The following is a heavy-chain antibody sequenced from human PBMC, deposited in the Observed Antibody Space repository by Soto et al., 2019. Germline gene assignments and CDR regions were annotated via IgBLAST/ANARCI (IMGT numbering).Heavy chain of an antibody. V-gene: IGHV4-31*03. D-gene: IGHD1-7*01. Sequence: PSETLPLTCTVLGGSISSSSYYWGWIRQPPGKGLEWIGYIYYSGSTYYNPSLKSRVTISVDTSKNQFSLKLSSVTAADTAVYFCARGTGTTYYYYYMDVWGKGTTVTVSS. CDR1: GGSISSSSYY. CDR2: IYYSGST. J-gene: IGHJ6*03. CDR3: ARGTGTTYYYYYMDV.